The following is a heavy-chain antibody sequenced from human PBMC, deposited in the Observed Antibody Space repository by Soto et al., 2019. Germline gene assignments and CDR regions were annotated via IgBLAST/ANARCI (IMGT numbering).Heavy chain of an antibody. CDR3: ASDHSSPIAGMDV. J-gene: IGHJ6*01. D-gene: IGHD3-22*01. Sequence: QVQLVQSGAEVKKPGSSVKVSCKASGGTFSSYAISWVGQAPGQGLEGMGGIIPIFGTANYAQKFQGRVTLTADNHTRTAYMELSSMRSEDTAVYYCASDHSSPIAGMDVWGQGTTVTVSS. CDR2: IIPIFGTA. CDR1: GGTFSSYA. V-gene: IGHV1-69*06.